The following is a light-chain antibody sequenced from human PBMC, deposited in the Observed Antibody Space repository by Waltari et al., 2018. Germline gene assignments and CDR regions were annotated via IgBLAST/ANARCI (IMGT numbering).Light chain of an antibody. CDR3: MQSLQALWT. CDR2: LGS. CDR1: QSLLHRNGNNY. V-gene: IGKV2-28*01. Sequence: DIVVTQSPLSLPVTPGEPASISCRSSQSLLHRNGNNYLDWYLQKPGQSPQLLIYLGSNRASGVPDRCSGIGSVTDFTLRISRVEAEDVGVYYCMQSLQALWTFGPGTKLEI. J-gene: IGKJ1*01.